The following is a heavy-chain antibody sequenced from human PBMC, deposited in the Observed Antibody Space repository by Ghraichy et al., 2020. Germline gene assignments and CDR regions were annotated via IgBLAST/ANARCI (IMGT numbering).Heavy chain of an antibody. V-gene: IGHV4-39*01. CDR1: GGSISSSSYY. CDR3: ARPTGGDCTGGVCYTYYFDY. CDR2: IYYSGST. J-gene: IGHJ4*02. Sequence: SETLSLTCTVSGGSISSSSYYWGWIRQPPGKGLEWIGSIYYSGSTYYNPSLKSRVTISVDTSKNQFSLKLSSVTAADTAVYYCARPTGGDCTGGVCYTYYFDYWGQGTLVTVSS. D-gene: IGHD2-8*02.